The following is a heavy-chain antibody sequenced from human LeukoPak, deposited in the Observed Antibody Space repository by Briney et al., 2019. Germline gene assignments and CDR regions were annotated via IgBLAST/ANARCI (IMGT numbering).Heavy chain of an antibody. CDR1: GGSFSGYY. J-gene: IGHJ4*02. D-gene: IGHD2-2*01. Sequence: PSETPSLTCAVYGGSFSGYYWSWIRQPPGKGLEWIGEINHSGSTNYNPSLKSRVTISVDTSKNQFSLKLSSVTAADTAVYYCARELGYCSSTSCSRRRYFDYWGQGTLVTVSS. CDR3: ARELGYCSSTSCSRRRYFDY. CDR2: INHSGST. V-gene: IGHV4-34*01.